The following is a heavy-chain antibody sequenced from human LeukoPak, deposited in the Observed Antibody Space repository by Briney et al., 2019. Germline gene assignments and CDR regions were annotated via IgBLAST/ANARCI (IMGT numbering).Heavy chain of an antibody. V-gene: IGHV1-18*01. CDR1: GYTFTSYG. CDR3: AKGEVYSSSWTYYFDY. CDR2: ISAYNGNT. J-gene: IGHJ4*02. D-gene: IGHD6-13*01. Sequence: ASVKVSCKASGYTFTSYGISWVRQAPGQGLEWMGWISAYNGNTNYAQKLQGRVTMTTDTSTSTAYMELRSLRSDDTAVYYCAKGEVYSSSWTYYFDYWGQGTLVTVSS.